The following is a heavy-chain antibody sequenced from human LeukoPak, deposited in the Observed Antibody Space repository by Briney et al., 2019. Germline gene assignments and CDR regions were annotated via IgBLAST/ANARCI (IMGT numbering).Heavy chain of an antibody. CDR1: EYDFANYW. Sequence: GESLKISCKGPEYDFANYWIGWVRPTPGRGLEWMGIAHPATSIIHYGPSFQGQVTISFDRSLSTAYLQWTSLKASDSGMYFCARRKLYDTYLDPWGRGTLVTVSS. J-gene: IGHJ5*02. V-gene: IGHV5-51*01. D-gene: IGHD1-14*01. CDR3: ARRKLYDTYLDP. CDR2: AHPATSII.